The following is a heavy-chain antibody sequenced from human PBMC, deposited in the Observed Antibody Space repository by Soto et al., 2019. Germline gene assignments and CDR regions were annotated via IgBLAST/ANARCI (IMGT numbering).Heavy chain of an antibody. CDR2: ISGSGGST. CDR3: AKDQGPHSGYSNSWLFPY. D-gene: IGHD6-13*01. Sequence: PGLSLSPCCSGRVLPVYRYGMCWVRPATGKGLERVSAISGSGGSTYYADSVKGRFTISRDNSKNTLYLQMSSLRAEDTAVYYCAKDQGPHSGYSNSWLFPYRGHGTLVTFS. V-gene: IGHV3-23*01. CDR1: VLPVYRYG. J-gene: IGHJ4*01.